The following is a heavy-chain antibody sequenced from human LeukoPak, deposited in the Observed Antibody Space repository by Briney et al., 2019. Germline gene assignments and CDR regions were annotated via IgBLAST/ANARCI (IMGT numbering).Heavy chain of an antibody. D-gene: IGHD6-13*01. V-gene: IGHV4-59*08. Sequence: SETLSLTCTVSGGSISSYYWSRIRQPPGKGLEWIGYIYYSGSTNYNPSLKSRVTISVDTSKNQFSLKLSSVTAADTAVYYCARLSSSWYGGWFDPWGQGTLVTVSS. CDR3: ARLSSSWYGGWFDP. CDR2: IYYSGST. J-gene: IGHJ5*02. CDR1: GGSISSYY.